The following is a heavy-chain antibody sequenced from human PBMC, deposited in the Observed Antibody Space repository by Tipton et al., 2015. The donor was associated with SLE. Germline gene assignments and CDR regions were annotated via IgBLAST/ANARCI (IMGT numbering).Heavy chain of an antibody. CDR1: GGSISSYY. J-gene: IGHJ2*01. D-gene: IGHD6-19*01. CDR3: ARRGEQWLEGFSYWLFDL. CDR2: IYYSGST. V-gene: IGHV4-59*01. Sequence: GLVKPSETLSLTCTVSGGSISSYYWSWIRQPPGKGLEWIGYIYYSGSTNYNPSLKSRVTISVDTSKNQFSLKLSSVTAADTAVYYCARRGEQWLEGFSYWLFDLWGRGTLITVSS.